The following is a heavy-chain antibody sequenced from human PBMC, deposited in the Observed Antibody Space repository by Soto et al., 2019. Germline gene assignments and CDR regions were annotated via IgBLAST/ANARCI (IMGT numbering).Heavy chain of an antibody. CDR1: GFTFDDYT. CDR3: AKDGGSVCSGGTCYFQAPDY. CDR2: ISWDGGST. J-gene: IGHJ4*02. V-gene: IGHV3-43*01. Sequence: GGSLRLSCAASGFTFDDYTMHWVRQAPGKGLEWVSLISWDGGSTYYADSVKGRFTISRDNSKNSLYLQMNSLRVEDTALYYCAKDGGSVCSGGTCYFQAPDYWGQGTLVTVSS. D-gene: IGHD2-8*02.